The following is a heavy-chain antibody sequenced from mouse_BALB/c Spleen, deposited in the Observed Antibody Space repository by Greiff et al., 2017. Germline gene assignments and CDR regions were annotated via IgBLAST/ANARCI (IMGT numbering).Heavy chain of an antibody. D-gene: IGHD2-4*01. CDR2: IWSGGST. CDR1: GFSLTSYG. J-gene: IGHJ3*01. Sequence: QVQLQQSGPGLVQPSQSLSITCTVSGFSLTSYGVHWVRQSPGKGLEWLGVIWSGGSTDYNAAFISRLSISKDNSKSQVFFKMNSLQANDTAIYYCARTGDYDGGFAYWGQGTLVTVSA. CDR3: ARTGDYDGGFAY. V-gene: IGHV2-2*02.